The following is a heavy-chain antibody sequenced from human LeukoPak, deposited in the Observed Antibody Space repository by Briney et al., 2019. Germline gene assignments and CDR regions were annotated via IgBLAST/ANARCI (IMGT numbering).Heavy chain of an antibody. D-gene: IGHD3-9*01. Sequence: SETLSLTCAVYGGSFSGYYWSWIRQPPGKGLEWIGEIYHSGSTNYNPSLKSRVTISVDRSKNQFSLKLSSVTAADTAVYYCARAGGATLRYFDWLPNRFDYWGQGTLVTVSS. CDR2: IYHSGST. CDR1: GGSFSGYY. J-gene: IGHJ4*02. V-gene: IGHV4-34*01. CDR3: ARAGGATLRYFDWLPNRFDY.